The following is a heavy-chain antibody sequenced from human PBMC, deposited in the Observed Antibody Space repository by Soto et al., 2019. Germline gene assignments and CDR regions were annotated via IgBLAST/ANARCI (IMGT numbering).Heavy chain of an antibody. V-gene: IGHV1-18*01. CDR1: GYTFTSYG. Sequence: QVQLVQSGAEVKKPGASVKVSCKASGYTFTSYGISWVRQAPGQGLEWMGWISAYNGNTNYAQKLQGRVTMTTDTSARTAYMELGSLRSDDTAVFYCARDYWSGGSCYWYFDLWVRGTLVTVSS. D-gene: IGHD2-15*01. CDR2: ISAYNGNT. CDR3: ARDYWSGGSCYWYFDL. J-gene: IGHJ2*01.